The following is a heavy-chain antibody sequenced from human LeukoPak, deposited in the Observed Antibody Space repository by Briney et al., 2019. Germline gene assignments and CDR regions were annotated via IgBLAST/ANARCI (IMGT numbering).Heavy chain of an antibody. Sequence: GGSLRLSCAASGFTLSGYWTSWVRQAPVKGLEWVANIKQDGSDKNYLDSVKGRFTVPRDNAKNSLYLQMDSLRAEDTAVYYCVRGGGSFDSWGQGTLVTVSS. CDR2: IKQDGSDK. CDR3: VRGGGSFDS. V-gene: IGHV3-7*04. CDR1: GFTLSGYW. J-gene: IGHJ4*02. D-gene: IGHD3-16*01.